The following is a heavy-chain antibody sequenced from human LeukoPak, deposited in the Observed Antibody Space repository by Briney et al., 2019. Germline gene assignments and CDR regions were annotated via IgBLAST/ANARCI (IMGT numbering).Heavy chain of an antibody. D-gene: IGHD3-22*01. CDR1: GFTFSSYG. Sequence: PGGSLRLSCAASGFTFSSYGMHWIRQPPGKGLEWIGEINHSGSTNYNPSLKSRVTISVDTSKNQFSLKLSSVTAADTAVYYCARAGVSTYYYDSSGYYPLNYWGQGTLVTVSS. CDR2: INHSGST. CDR3: ARAGVSTYYYDSSGYYPLNY. V-gene: IGHV4-34*01. J-gene: IGHJ4*02.